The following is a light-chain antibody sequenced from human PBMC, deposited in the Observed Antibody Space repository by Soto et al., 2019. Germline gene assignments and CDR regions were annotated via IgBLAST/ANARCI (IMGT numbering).Light chain of an antibody. Sequence: EIVLTQSPATLSLSPGERATLSCRASQSVGRDYLAWYQQKPGQAPRLVIYNASNRASGIPDRFSGSGSGTDFTLTISRPEPEDFAVYYCHQYAYAPWTFGQGTKVDIK. J-gene: IGKJ1*01. CDR2: NAS. CDR3: HQYAYAPWT. V-gene: IGKV3-20*01. CDR1: QSVGRDY.